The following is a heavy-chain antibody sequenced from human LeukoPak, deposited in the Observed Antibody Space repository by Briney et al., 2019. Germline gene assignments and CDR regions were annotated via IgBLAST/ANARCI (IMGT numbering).Heavy chain of an antibody. CDR2: INPSGNT. CDR1: GESLSDYY. V-gene: IGHV4-34*01. D-gene: IGHD3-10*01. CDR3: ARGRGT. Sequence: SETLSLTCAVYGESLSDYYWNWFRQPSGKGLEWIAEINPSGNTRYNPSLKSRVTISVDTSKNHFSLRLTSVTAADTAMYYCARGRGTWGQGTLVTVSS. J-gene: IGHJ5*02.